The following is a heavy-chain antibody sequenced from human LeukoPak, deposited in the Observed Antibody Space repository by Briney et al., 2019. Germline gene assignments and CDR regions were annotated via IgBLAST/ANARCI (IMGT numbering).Heavy chain of an antibody. D-gene: IGHD5-12*01. CDR3: ARKYRGYDFGHFDY. V-gene: IGHV1-69*13. Sequence: SVKVSCKASVGTFSSYAISWVRQAPGQGLEWMGGIIPIFGTANYAQKFQGRVTITADESTSTAYMELSSLRSEDTAVYYCARKYRGYDFGHFDYWGQGTLVTVSS. CDR1: VGTFSSYA. J-gene: IGHJ4*02. CDR2: IIPIFGTA.